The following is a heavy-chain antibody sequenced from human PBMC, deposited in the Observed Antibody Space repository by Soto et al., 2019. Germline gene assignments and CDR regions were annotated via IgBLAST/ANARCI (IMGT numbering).Heavy chain of an antibody. Sequence: EVQLVESGGGLVQPGGSLRLSCVVSGFTFSDHYMDSVRQAPGKGLEWVGRTRNKANSYTTEYAASVKGRSTISRDDSNNSLYLQMNSLKTDVTVVYYCARSGRDSSALCDDAFDIWGQGTMVTVSS. J-gene: IGHJ3*02. CDR3: ARSGRDSSALCDDAFDI. D-gene: IGHD6-25*01. CDR1: GFTFSDHY. V-gene: IGHV3-72*01. CDR2: TRNKANSYTT.